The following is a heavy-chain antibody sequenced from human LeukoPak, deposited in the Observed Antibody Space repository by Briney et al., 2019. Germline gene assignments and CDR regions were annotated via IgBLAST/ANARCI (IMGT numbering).Heavy chain of an antibody. Sequence: GGSLRLSCAASGFTFSSYSMNWVRQAPGKGLEWVSSISSSSSYIYYADSVKGRFTISRDNAKNSLYLQRNSLRAEDTAVYYCARLNRIAASDYWGQGTLVTVSS. D-gene: IGHD6-6*01. CDR1: GFTFSSYS. V-gene: IGHV3-21*01. CDR2: ISSSSSYI. J-gene: IGHJ4*02. CDR3: ARLNRIAASDY.